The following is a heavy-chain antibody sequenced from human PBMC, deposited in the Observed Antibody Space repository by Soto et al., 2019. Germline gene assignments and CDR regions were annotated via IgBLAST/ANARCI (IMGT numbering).Heavy chain of an antibody. V-gene: IGHV3-21*02. CDR3: VKEGXSNYNEYFDX. CDR2: ITGSGIYT. D-gene: IGHD4-4*01. CDR1: GFIFATHT. J-gene: IGHJ4*01. Sequence: VQLVESGGGLVKPGGSLRLSCAASGFIFATHTINWVRQAPGKGLEWVSSITGSGIYTRYADSVKGRFTISRDNAKASLYLQMNSLGAEDTAVYYCVKEGXSNYNEYFDXW.